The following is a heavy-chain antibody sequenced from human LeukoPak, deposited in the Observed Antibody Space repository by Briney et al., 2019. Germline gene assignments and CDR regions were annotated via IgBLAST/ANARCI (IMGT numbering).Heavy chain of an antibody. CDR3: ARRAGDYSHPYDY. V-gene: IGHV3-53*01. D-gene: IGHD3-22*01. Sequence: GGSLRLSCAASGFTFSDYYMSWVRQAPGKGLEWVSFIYSGGSTHYSDSVKGRFTISRDNSKNTLYLQMNSLRAEDTAVYYCARRAGDYSHPYDYWGQGTLVTVS. J-gene: IGHJ4*02. CDR1: GFTFSDYY. CDR2: IYSGGST.